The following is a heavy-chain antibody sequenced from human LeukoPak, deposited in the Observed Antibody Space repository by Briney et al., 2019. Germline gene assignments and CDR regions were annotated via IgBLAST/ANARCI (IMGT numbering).Heavy chain of an antibody. Sequence: GGSLRLSCAASGFTFSSYWMSWVRQAPGKGLEWVANIKQDGSEKYYVDSVKGRFTISRDNAKNSLYLQMNSLRAEDTAVYYCARVKGLCSGGTCAPDYWGQGTLVTVSS. CDR1: GFTFSSYW. CDR2: IKQDGSEK. D-gene: IGHD2-15*01. V-gene: IGHV3-7*01. J-gene: IGHJ4*02. CDR3: ARVKGLCSGGTCAPDY.